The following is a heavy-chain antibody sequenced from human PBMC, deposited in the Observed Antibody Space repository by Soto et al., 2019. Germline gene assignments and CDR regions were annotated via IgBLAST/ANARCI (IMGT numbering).Heavy chain of an antibody. Sequence: QVLLVQSGAEVTRPGASLKVSCKASGYNVISHYIHWVRQAPGQCLERMGFINPSGGSTTHAQNFQGRLSMTSDTSTSTVYMEVSGLRSEDAAVYYCARDYLSLKSSLSYFDYWGQGTLVTVSS. CDR3: ARDYLSLKSSLSYFDY. V-gene: IGHV1-46*01. J-gene: IGHJ4*02. D-gene: IGHD6-6*01. CDR2: INPSGGST. CDR1: GYNVISHY.